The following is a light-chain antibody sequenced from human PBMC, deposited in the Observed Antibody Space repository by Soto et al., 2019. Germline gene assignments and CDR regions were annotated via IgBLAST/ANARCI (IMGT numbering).Light chain of an antibody. V-gene: IGKV3-20*01. J-gene: IGKJ1*01. CDR1: QSVSSSY. Sequence: EIVLTQSPGTLSLSPGERATLSFRASQSVSSSYLAWYQQKPGQAPRLLIYGASSRATGIPDRFSGSGSGTDFTLTISRLDPEDFAVYYCQQYGSSPWTFGQGTKVDIK. CDR2: GAS. CDR3: QQYGSSPWT.